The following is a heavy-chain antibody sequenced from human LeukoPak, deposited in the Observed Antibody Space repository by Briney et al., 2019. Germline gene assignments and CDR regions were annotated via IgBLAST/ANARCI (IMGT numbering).Heavy chain of an antibody. CDR1: GGSISSYY. Sequence: SETLSLTCTVSGGSISSYYWSWIRQPPGKGLEWIGEINHSGSTNYNPSLKSRVTISVDTSKNQFSLKLSSVTAADTAVYYCARGQHRSTYSSGWYRSEYYFDYWGQGTLVTVSS. CDR3: ARGQHRSTYSSGWYRSEYYFDY. V-gene: IGHV4-34*01. J-gene: IGHJ4*02. D-gene: IGHD6-19*01. CDR2: INHSGST.